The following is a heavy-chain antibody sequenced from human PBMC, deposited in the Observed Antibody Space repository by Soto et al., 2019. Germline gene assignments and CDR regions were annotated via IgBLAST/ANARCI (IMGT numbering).Heavy chain of an antibody. V-gene: IGHV4-30-4*01. D-gene: IGHD3-22*01. Sequence: QLQLQESGPGLVKPSQTLSLTCTVSGGSVDRGDYYWTWIRQPPGKGLEWIAYVSSYWGATYYNPSLKSRLTISLGTPMYQFSLKLTSVTAGDTAVYFCARGYYDSSDYFVGSPIFDYWGQGSLVTVSS. J-gene: IGHJ4*02. CDR2: VSSYWGAT. CDR1: GGSVDRGDYY. CDR3: ARGYYDSSDYFVGSPIFDY.